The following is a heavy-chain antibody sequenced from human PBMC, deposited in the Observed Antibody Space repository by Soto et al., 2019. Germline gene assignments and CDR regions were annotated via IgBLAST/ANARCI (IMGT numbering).Heavy chain of an antibody. J-gene: IGHJ6*02. CDR3: ARQSSIGYCISTSCPPPTYGMDV. CDR2: IWYDGSNK. Sequence: QVQLVESGGGVVQPGRSLRLSCAASGFIFNNYGMHWVRQAPGKGLEWVAVIWYDGSNKDYADSVKGRFTISRDNSKNTLYLQMNSLRAEDTAVYYCARQSSIGYCISTSCPPPTYGMDVWGQGTTVTVSS. D-gene: IGHD2-2*01. V-gene: IGHV3-33*01. CDR1: GFIFNNYG.